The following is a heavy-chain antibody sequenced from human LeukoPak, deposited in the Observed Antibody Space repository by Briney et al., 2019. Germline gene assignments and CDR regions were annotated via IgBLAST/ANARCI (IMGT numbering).Heavy chain of an antibody. V-gene: IGHV3-74*01. CDR2: INTDGSST. J-gene: IGHJ3*02. D-gene: IGHD3-9*01. Sequence: GGSLRLSCAASGFTFGNYWMHWVRQAPGKGLVWVSRINTDGSSTNYADSVEGRFTISRDNAKKTLYLQMNSLTAEDTAVYYCARGQTYYDDSTGYHYYAFDIWGQGTMVTVSS. CDR3: ARGQTYYDDSTGYHYYAFDI. CDR1: GFTFGNYW.